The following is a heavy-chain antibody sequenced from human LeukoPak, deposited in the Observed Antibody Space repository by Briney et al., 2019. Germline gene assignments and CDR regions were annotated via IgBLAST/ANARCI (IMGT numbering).Heavy chain of an antibody. CDR3: ARGGGMDV. J-gene: IGHJ6*02. V-gene: IGHV3-23*01. CDR2: ISRSGDNT. CDR1: GFTFSSYA. Sequence: GASLRLSCAASGFTFSSYAMTWVRQAPGKGLEWVSAISRSGDNTYYADSVKGRFTISRDNSKNTLYLQTNSLRAEDTALYYCARGGGMDVWGQGTTVTVSS.